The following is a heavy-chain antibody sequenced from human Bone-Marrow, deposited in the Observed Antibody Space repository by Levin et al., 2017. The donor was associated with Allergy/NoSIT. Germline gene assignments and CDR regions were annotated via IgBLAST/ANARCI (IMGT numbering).Heavy chain of an antibody. V-gene: IGHV3-23*01. Sequence: GGSLRLSCAASGFTFSSYAMSWVRQAPGKGLEWVSAISGSGGSTYYADSVKGRFTISRDNSKNTLYLQMNSLRAEDTAVYYCAKDAIRSSQQLVLRLNWFDPWGQGTLVTVSS. J-gene: IGHJ5*02. CDR1: GFTFSSYA. CDR2: ISGSGGST. D-gene: IGHD6-13*01. CDR3: AKDAIRSSQQLVLRLNWFDP.